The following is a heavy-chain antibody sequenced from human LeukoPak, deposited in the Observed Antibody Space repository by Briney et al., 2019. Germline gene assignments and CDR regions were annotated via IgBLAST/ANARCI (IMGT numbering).Heavy chain of an antibody. V-gene: IGHV3-30*04. Sequence: GGSLRLSCAASAPGFTLSSHAMHWVRQAPGMGLEWVAVISYDGRDEYYADSVKGRFTVSRDNSRNTLYLQMNSLRPEDTAVFYCASDRIAGAATDWFGAWGQGTLVTVSS. J-gene: IGHJ5*02. D-gene: IGHD2-15*01. CDR3: ASDRIAGAATDWFGA. CDR1: GFTLSSHA. CDR2: ISYDGRDE.